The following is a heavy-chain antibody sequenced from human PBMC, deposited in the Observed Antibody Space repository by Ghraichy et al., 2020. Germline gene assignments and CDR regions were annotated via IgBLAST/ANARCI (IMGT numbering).Heavy chain of an antibody. CDR1: GFTFSSYS. CDR3: ARDLTLGRFLEWLTGAFDI. J-gene: IGHJ3*02. V-gene: IGHV3-21*01. CDR2: ISSSSSYI. D-gene: IGHD3-3*01. Sequence: GESLNISCAASGFTFSSYSMNWVRQAPGKGLEWVSSISSSSSYIYYADSVKGRFTISRDNAKNSLYLQMNSLRAEDTAVYYCARDLTLGRFLEWLTGAFDIWGQRTMVTVSS.